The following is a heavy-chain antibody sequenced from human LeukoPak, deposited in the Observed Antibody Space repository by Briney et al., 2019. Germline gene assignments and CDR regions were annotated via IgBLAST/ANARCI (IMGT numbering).Heavy chain of an antibody. V-gene: IGHV3-21*01. CDR2: ISSSSRYI. D-gene: IGHD2-2*01. CDR1: GFTFSSYS. J-gene: IGHJ6*02. CDR3: ARALPAAIFRPERNYGMDV. Sequence: GGSLRLSCAASGFTFSSYSMNWVRQAPGKGLEWVSCISSSSRYIYYVDSVKGRFTISRDNAKNSLYLQMNSLRAEDTAVYYCARALPAAIFRPERNYGMDVWGQGTTVTVSS.